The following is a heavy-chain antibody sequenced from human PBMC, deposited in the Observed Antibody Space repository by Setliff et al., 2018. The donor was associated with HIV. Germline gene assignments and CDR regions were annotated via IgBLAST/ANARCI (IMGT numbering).Heavy chain of an antibody. CDR1: GFTFSNFW. J-gene: IGHJ4*02. Sequence: GGSLRLSCAASGFTFSNFWMSWVRQAPGKGLEWVANIKQDGSEKYYVGSVEGRFTISRDNANNSLYLQMNSLRAEDTAVYYCVKSASWDLRGRLHWGQGTPVTVSS. CDR3: VKSASWDLRGRLH. D-gene: IGHD1-26*01. V-gene: IGHV3-7*03. CDR2: IKQDGSEK.